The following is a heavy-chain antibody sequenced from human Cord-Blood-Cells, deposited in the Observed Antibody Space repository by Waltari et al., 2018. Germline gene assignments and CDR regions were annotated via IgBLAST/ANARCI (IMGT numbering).Heavy chain of an antibody. V-gene: IGHV4-39*07. Sequence: QLQLQESGPGLVKPSETLSLTCTVSGGSISSSSYYWGWIRQPPGKGLAWIGGIYYSGRTYYNPSRKSRVTIAVDTSKNQFSRKLSSVTAADTAVYYWAGQANWDDYWGQGTLVTVSS. CDR3: AGQANWDDY. CDR2: IYYSGRT. CDR1: GGSISSSSYY. D-gene: IGHD7-27*01. J-gene: IGHJ4*02.